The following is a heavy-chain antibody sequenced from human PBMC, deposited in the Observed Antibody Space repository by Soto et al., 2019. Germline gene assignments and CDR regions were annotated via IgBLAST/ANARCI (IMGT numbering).Heavy chain of an antibody. Sequence: EVQLVESGGGLVKPGGSLSLSCAASGLNFYKAWMNWVRLAPGKGLEWVGRIKSRINGGTTDYAAPVRGRFTISRDDSKSTLYLQMSGLTTDDTGVYFCTTDVGDVIVGDGYFQQWGPGTLVTVSS. V-gene: IGHV3-15*07. CDR2: IKSRINGGTT. D-gene: IGHD1-26*01. CDR3: TTDVGDVIVGDGYFQQ. CDR1: GLNFYKAW. J-gene: IGHJ1*01.